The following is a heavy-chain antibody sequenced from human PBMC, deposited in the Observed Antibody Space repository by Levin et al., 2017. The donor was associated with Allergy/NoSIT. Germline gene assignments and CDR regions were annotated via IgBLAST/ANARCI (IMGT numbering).Heavy chain of an antibody. CDR3: ARDRCSGGSCHSAYAMDV. J-gene: IGHJ6*02. V-gene: IGHV1-46*01. Sequence: GASVKVSCKAFGYTFSDYYIHWVRQAPGQGPEWLGIINPGAGNTWYAQKFKGRGTMTTDTSTSTVYMELSSLRSDDTAVYFCARDRCSGGSCHSAYAMDVWGQGTTVTVSS. D-gene: IGHD2-15*01. CDR2: INPGAGNT. CDR1: GYTFSDYY.